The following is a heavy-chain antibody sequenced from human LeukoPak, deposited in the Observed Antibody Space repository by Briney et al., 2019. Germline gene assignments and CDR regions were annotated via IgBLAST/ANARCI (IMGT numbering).Heavy chain of an antibody. CDR3: AVDLPGDYLDR. CDR1: EYTFNIYD. J-gene: IGHJ4*02. V-gene: IGHV1-8*01. CDR2: MNPDSGNT. Sequence: ASVKVSCKASEYTFNIYDINWVRQATGQGLEWMGWMNPDSGNTGFAQKFQGRVTMTSNTSITTAYMELSSLRSEDTAVYYWAVDLPGDYLDRWGQGTLVTVSS.